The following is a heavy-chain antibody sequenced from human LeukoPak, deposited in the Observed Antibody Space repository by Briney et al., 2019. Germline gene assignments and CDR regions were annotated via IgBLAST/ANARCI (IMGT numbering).Heavy chain of an antibody. CDR1: GFLYSSFS. V-gene: IGHV3-21*01. CDR3: ARFTMDLGVIGRHYVFDY. CDR2: ISSSSSYI. J-gene: IGHJ4*02. D-gene: IGHD3-10*01. Sequence: GRSLSLSRAASGFLYSSFSSHWARQAPGKGLEWVSSISSSSSYIYYADSVKGRFTISIDNTKTSLYMPFNSLRAEDTAVYYCARFTMDLGVIGRHYVFDYWGQGTMVTVSS.